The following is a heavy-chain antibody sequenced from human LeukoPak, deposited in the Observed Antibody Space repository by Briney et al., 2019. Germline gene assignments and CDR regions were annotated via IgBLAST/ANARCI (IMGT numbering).Heavy chain of an antibody. V-gene: IGHV3-23*01. CDR2: ISGSGGST. D-gene: IGHD2-2*01. J-gene: IGHJ6*02. CDR3: ARDHFVVVVPAAHYYYYYGMDV. CDR1: GFTFSSYA. Sequence: PGGSLRLSCAASGFTFSSYAMSWVRQAPGKGLEWVSAISGSGGSTYYADSVKGRFTISRDNSKNTLYLQMNSLRAEDTAVYYCARDHFVVVVPAAHYYYYYGMDVWGQGTTVTVSS.